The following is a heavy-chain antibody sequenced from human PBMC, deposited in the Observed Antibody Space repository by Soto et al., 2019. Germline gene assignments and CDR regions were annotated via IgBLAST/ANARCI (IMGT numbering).Heavy chain of an antibody. CDR2: IIPIFGTA. Sequence: SVKVSCKASGGTFSSYAISWVRQAPGQGLGWMGGIIPIFGTANYAQKFQGRVTITADESTSTAYMELSSLRSEDTAVYYCAGADCTNGVCYLAFDYWGQGTLVTVSS. CDR1: GGTFSSYA. V-gene: IGHV1-69*13. J-gene: IGHJ4*02. CDR3: AGADCTNGVCYLAFDY. D-gene: IGHD2-8*01.